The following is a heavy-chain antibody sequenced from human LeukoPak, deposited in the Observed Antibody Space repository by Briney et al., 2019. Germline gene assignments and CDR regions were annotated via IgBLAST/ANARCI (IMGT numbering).Heavy chain of an antibody. V-gene: IGHV4-39*01. D-gene: IGHD4-17*01. CDR3: ARQWDGDYV. CDR2: IYYSGST. CDR1: GGSISSSSYY. Sequence: SETLSLTCTVSGGSISSSSYYWGWIRQPPGKGLEWIGSIYYSGSTYYNPSLKSRVTISVDTSKNQFSLKLSSVTAADTAVYYCARQWDGDYVGGQRTLVTVSS. J-gene: IGHJ4*02.